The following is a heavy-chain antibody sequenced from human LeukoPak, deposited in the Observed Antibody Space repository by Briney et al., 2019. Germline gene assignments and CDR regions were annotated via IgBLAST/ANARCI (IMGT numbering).Heavy chain of an antibody. CDR2: IFHSGST. D-gene: IGHD2-2*01. CDR3: ARSPTKRVPEDY. V-gene: IGHV4-4*02. J-gene: IGHJ4*02. CDR1: SDSIFTSNW. Sequence: SGTLSLTCTVSSDSIFTSNWWSWVRQPPGKGLEWIGQIFHSGSTSYSPSLKSRVTISTDKSKNQISLRLTSVTAADTAVYYCARSPTKRVPEDYWGQGTLVTVSS.